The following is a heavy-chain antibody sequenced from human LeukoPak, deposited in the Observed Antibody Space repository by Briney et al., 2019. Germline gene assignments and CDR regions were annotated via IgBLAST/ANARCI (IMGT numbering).Heavy chain of an antibody. CDR3: ARASGYYDSSGYYDY. D-gene: IGHD3-22*01. V-gene: IGHV3-64*01. CDR1: GFTFSSYA. Sequence: GGSLRLSCAASGFTFSSYAMHWVRQAPGKGLEYVSAISSNGGSTYYANSVKGRFTISRDNSKNTPYLQMGSLRAEDMAVYYCARASGYYDSSGYYDYWGQGTLVTVSS. CDR2: ISSNGGST. J-gene: IGHJ4*02.